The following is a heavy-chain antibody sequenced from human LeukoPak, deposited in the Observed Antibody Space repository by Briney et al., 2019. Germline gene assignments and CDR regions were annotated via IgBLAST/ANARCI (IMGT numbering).Heavy chain of an antibody. J-gene: IGHJ4*02. V-gene: IGHV4-59*01. CDR2: IHYSGST. CDR3: ARGGSSGYPSLFRY. Sequence: PSETLSLTCTVSGGSISSYYWSWIRQPPGKGLEWIGYIHYSGSTNYNPSLKSRVTISVDTSKNQFSLKLSSVTAADTAVYYCARGGSSGYPSLFRYWGQGTLVTVSS. CDR1: GGSISSYY. D-gene: IGHD3-22*01.